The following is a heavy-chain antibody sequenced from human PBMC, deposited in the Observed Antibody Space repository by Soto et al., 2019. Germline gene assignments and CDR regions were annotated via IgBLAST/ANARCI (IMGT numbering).Heavy chain of an antibody. CDR2: IDPSDTYT. J-gene: IGHJ6*02. V-gene: IGHV5-10-1*01. Sequence: GESLKISCKGSRYSFTNYWINWVRQIPGKGLEWMGKIDPSDTYTNYSPSFQGHVTISAEKSISTAYLQWSSLTASDTAIYYCAAGRPGYYTLDVWGQGTTVTVSS. CDR1: RYSFTNYW. D-gene: IGHD6-6*01. CDR3: AAGRPGYYTLDV.